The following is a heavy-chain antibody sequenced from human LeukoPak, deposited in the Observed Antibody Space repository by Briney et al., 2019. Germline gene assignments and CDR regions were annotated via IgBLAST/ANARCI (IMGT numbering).Heavy chain of an antibody. D-gene: IGHD2/OR15-2a*01. CDR2: IYHSGST. CDR1: GGSISSGSYY. J-gene: IGHJ3*02. V-gene: IGHV4-61*01. Sequence: SQTLSLTCTVSGGSISSGSYYWSWIRQPPGKGLEWIGYIYHSGSTNYNPSLKSRVTMSVDTSKNQFSLKLSSVTAADTAVYYCSSHLSNAFDIWGQGTMVIVSS. CDR3: SSHLSNAFDI.